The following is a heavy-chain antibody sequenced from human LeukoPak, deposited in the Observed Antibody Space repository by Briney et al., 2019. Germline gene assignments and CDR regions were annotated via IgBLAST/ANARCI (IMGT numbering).Heavy chain of an antibody. J-gene: IGHJ3*02. CDR3: ARELIIAAAGDAFDI. CDR1: GGSISSYY. Sequence: SETLSLTCTVSGGSISSYYWSWIRQPPGKGLEWIGYIYYGGSTNYNPSLKSRVTISVDTSKNQFSLKLSSVTAADTAVYYCARELIIAAAGDAFDIWGQGTMVTVSS. CDR2: IYYGGST. D-gene: IGHD6-13*01. V-gene: IGHV4-59*01.